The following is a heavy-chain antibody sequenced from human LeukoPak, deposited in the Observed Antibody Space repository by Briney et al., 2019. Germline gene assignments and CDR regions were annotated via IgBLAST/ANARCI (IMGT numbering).Heavy chain of an antibody. D-gene: IGHD3-22*01. CDR1: GYRFTSYC. J-gene: IGHJ4*02. CDR3: ARRGWQSLESSGFFFDY. Sequence: GESLKISCWGSGYRFTSYCIGWVRQMPGNGLEWMGVICPGDSDTRYSPSFQGQVTISADKWTSSAPLQWNPLKASDTAMYYCARRGWQSLESSGFFFDYWGQGALVTVSS. CDR2: ICPGDSDT. V-gene: IGHV5-51*01.